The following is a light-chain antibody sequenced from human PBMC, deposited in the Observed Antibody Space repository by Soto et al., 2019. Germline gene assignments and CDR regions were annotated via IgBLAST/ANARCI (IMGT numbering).Light chain of an antibody. CDR1: RSVSNNY. CDR2: GAS. Sequence: EIVLTQSPGTLSLSPGERATLSCRASRSVSNNYVAWYQRKPGQAPRLLIYGASSRATDIPRRFSGSGSGTDFTLTITRLEPEHFAVYYCQQYGSSPPTFGQGTKVESK. J-gene: IGKJ1*01. V-gene: IGKV3-20*01. CDR3: QQYGSSPPT.